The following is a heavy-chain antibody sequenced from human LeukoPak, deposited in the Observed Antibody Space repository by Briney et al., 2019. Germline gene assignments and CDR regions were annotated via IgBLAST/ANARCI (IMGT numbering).Heavy chain of an antibody. J-gene: IGHJ4*02. V-gene: IGHV3-43*01. D-gene: IGHD1-26*01. CDR2: ISWDGGST. Sequence: QSGGSLRLSCAASGFTFDDYTMHWVRQAPGKGLEWVSPISWDGGSTYYADSVKGRFTISRDNSKNSLYLQVNSLRTEDTALYYCAKSRGIVGATGYFDYWGQGTLVTVSS. CDR1: GFTFDDYT. CDR3: AKSRGIVGATGYFDY.